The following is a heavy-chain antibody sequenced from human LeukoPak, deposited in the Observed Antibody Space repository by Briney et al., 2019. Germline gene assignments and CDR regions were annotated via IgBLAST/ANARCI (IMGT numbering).Heavy chain of an antibody. V-gene: IGHV3-23*01. D-gene: IGHD1-26*01. Sequence: GGSLRLSCAASGFSFSSHGMSWVRQAPGKGLEWVSGIIGGAGGTYYADSVKGRFTISRDNAKNTLYLQMNSLKTEDTAVYYCTWELLIDFDYWGQGTLVTVSS. CDR2: IIGGAGGT. CDR1: GFSFSSHG. CDR3: TWELLIDFDY. J-gene: IGHJ4*02.